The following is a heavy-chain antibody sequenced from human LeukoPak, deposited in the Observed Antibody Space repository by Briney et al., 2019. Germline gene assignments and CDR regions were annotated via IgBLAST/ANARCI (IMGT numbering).Heavy chain of an antibody. J-gene: IGHJ5*02. CDR3: AKSVNSYYDWFDP. CDR2: INDNSRSI. CDR1: GFTFSSYS. V-gene: IGHV3-21*01. Sequence: PGGSLRLSCAASGFTFSSYSMNWVRQAPGKGLEWVSSINDNSRSIFYTDSLKGRFTVSRDNAKNSLYLQMNNLRAEDMAVYYCAKSVNSYYDWFDPWGQGTLVIVSS. D-gene: IGHD3-22*01.